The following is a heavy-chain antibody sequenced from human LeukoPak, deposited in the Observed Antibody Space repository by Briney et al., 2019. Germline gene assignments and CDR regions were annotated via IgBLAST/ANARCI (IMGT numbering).Heavy chain of an antibody. CDR3: ARDRGELNYFDY. V-gene: IGHV3-11*06. Sequence: GGSLRLSCAASGFTFSDYYMSWIRQAPGKGLEWVSYISSSSSYTNYADSVKGRFTISRDNAKNSLYLQMNSLRAEDTAVYYCARDRGELNYFDYWGQGTLVTVSS. CDR1: GFTFSDYY. J-gene: IGHJ4*02. CDR2: ISSSSSYT. D-gene: IGHD1-26*01.